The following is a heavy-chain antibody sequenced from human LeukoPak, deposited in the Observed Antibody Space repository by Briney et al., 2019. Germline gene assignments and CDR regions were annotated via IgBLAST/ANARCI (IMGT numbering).Heavy chain of an antibody. Sequence: GASVKVSCKASGGTFSSYAISWVRQAPGQGLEWMGRIIPIFGTANYAQKFQGRVTITTDESTSTAYMELSSLRSEDTAVYYCARDRIQLWLRYYYYMDVWGKGTTVTVSS. V-gene: IGHV1-69*05. D-gene: IGHD5-18*01. CDR2: IIPIFGTA. CDR1: GGTFSSYA. CDR3: ARDRIQLWLRYYYYMDV. J-gene: IGHJ6*03.